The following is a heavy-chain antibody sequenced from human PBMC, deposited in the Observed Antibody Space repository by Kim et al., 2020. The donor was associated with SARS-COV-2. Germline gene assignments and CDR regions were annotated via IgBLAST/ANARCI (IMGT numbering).Heavy chain of an antibody. D-gene: IGHD5-18*01. Sequence: GGSLRLSCAGSGFTFSDYDIHWVRRAPGKGLEYVSATTRSGDGSFYADSVEGRFTISRDNSKNTLYLQMNSLRLEDTSMYYCVRYGRSYGAVLWGQGTSVTVSA. J-gene: IGHJ4*01. CDR2: TTRSGDGS. CDR1: GFTFSDYD. V-gene: IGHV3-64D*06. CDR3: VRYGRSYGAVL.